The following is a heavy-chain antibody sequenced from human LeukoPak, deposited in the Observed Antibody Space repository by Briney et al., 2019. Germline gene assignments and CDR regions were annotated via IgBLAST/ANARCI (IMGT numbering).Heavy chain of an antibody. D-gene: IGHD5/OR15-5a*01. Sequence: SETPSLTCTVSGGSTSSSSYYWGWIRQPPGKGLEWIGSIYYSGTAYYNPSLKSRVTISVDKSKNQFSVKLTSVTAADTAVYYCARQSGFLSTFDYWGQGTLVTVSS. CDR1: GGSTSSSSYY. J-gene: IGHJ4*02. V-gene: IGHV4-39*01. CDR2: IYYSGTA. CDR3: ARQSGFLSTFDY.